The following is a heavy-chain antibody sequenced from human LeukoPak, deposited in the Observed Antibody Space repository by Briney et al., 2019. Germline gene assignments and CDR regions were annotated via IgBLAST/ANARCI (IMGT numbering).Heavy chain of an antibody. Sequence: GGSLRLSCAASGFTFSSYAMSWVRQAPGKGLEWVSAISGSGGSTYYADSVKGRFTISRDNSKNTLYLQMNSLRAEDTAVYYCAKDPGDPLLVPAAMSDYWGQGTLVTVSS. CDR2: ISGSGGST. D-gene: IGHD2-2*01. J-gene: IGHJ4*02. V-gene: IGHV3-23*01. CDR1: GFTFSSYA. CDR3: AKDPGDPLLVPAAMSDY.